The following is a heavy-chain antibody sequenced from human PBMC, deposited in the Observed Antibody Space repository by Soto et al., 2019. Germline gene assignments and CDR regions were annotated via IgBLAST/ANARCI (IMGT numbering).Heavy chain of an antibody. CDR2: ISGSGGST. Sequence: EVQLLESGGGLVQPGGSLRLSCAASGFTFSSYAMSWVRQAPGKGLEWVSAISGSGGSTYYADSVKGRFTISRDNSNNTLYLQMNSLRAEDTAVYYCAKRGLGDFDGYYFDYWGQGTLVTVSS. V-gene: IGHV3-23*01. J-gene: IGHJ4*02. CDR3: AKRGLGDFDGYYFDY. CDR1: GFTFSSYA. D-gene: IGHD3-9*01.